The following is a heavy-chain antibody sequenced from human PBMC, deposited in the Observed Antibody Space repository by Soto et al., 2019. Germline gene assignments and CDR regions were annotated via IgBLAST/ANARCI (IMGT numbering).Heavy chain of an antibody. CDR1: GASISSGGYY. V-gene: IGHV4-31*03. Sequence: SETLSLTCTVSGASISSGGYYWSWIRQHPGKGLEWIGYIYYIGSTYYNPSLKSRLTISVDTSKNQFSLKLSSVTAADTAVYYCARGLSSSSLYSDCWGQGTLVTVSS. CDR2: IYYIGST. CDR3: ARGLSSSSLYSDC. J-gene: IGHJ4*02. D-gene: IGHD6-6*01.